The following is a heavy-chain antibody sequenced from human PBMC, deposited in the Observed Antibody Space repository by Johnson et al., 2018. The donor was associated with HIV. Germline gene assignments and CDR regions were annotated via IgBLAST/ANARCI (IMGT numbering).Heavy chain of an antibody. V-gene: IGHV3-30*04. CDR1: GFTFSTYT. CDR3: ARVRLSGSYQGDAFDI. J-gene: IGHJ3*02. Sequence: QVQLVESGGGVVQPGRSLRLSCAASGFTFSTYTMHWVRQAPGKGLEWVALISYDGSNKYYADSVKGRFTISRDNSKNTLYLQMNRLRGEDTALYYCARVRLSGSYQGDAFDIWGQGTMVTVSS. D-gene: IGHD1-26*01. CDR2: ISYDGSNK.